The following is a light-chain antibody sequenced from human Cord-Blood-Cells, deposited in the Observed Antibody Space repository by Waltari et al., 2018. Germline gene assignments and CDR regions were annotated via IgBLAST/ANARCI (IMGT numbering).Light chain of an antibody. Sequence: SCRASQSISSYLAWYQQKPGQAPKLLIYGASSRDTGIPARFSGSGSGTEFTLTISSLQSEDFAVYYCQQYNSWPPYTFGQGTKLEIK. CDR2: GAS. CDR1: QSISSY. V-gene: IGKV3-15*01. J-gene: IGKJ2*01. CDR3: QQYNSWPPYT.